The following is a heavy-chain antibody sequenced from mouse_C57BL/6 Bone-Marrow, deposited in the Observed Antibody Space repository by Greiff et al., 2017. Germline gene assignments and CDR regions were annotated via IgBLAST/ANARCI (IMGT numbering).Heavy chain of an antibody. Sequence: VQLQQSGGGLVQPGGSLRLSCATSGFTFTDYYMSWVRQPPGKALEWLGFIRNKANGYTTEYSASVKGRFTISRDNSQSILYLHMNTRRAEDSATYYYARDGTFDYGGQGTTPTVTA. CDR3: ARDGTFDY. V-gene: IGHV7-3*02. CDR2: IRNKANGYTT. J-gene: IGHJ2*01. D-gene: IGHD3-3*01. CDR1: GFTFTDYY.